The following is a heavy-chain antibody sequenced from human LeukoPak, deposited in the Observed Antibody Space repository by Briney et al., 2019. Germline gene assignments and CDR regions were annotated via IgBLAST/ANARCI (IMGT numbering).Heavy chain of an antibody. CDR2: IYYSGSN. D-gene: IGHD4-17*01. CDR1: GGSISSYY. V-gene: IGHV4-59*08. J-gene: IGHJ4*02. CDR3: ARGTGFYGGYLSR. Sequence: PSETLSLTCTVSGGSISSYYWSWIRQPPGKGLEWMGYIYYSGSNNYNPSLKSRVTISVDTSKNQFSLKLSSVTAADTAVYYCARGTGFYGGYLSRWGQGTLVTVSS.